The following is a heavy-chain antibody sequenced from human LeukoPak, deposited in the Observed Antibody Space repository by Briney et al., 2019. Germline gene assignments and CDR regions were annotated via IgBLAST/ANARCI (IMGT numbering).Heavy chain of an antibody. V-gene: IGHV6-1*01. CDR2: TYYRSKWYN. CDR1: GDSVSSNSAA. CDR3: ARASRNRVRTTGTTLDY. Sequence: SQTLSLTCAISGDSVSSNSAAWNWIRQPPSRGLEWLGRTYYRSKWYNDYAVSVKSRITINPDTSKNQFSLQLNSVTPEDTAVYYCARASRNRVRTTGTTLDYWGQGTLVTVSS. D-gene: IGHD1-1*01. J-gene: IGHJ4*02.